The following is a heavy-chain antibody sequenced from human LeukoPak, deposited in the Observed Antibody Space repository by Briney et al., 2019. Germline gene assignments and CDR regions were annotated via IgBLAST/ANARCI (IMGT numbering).Heavy chain of an antibody. V-gene: IGHV4-4*07. CDR2: IYTSGST. D-gene: IGHD3-9*01. J-gene: IGHJ3*02. CDR3: ARGGWYDMLTGYYRDAFDI. CDR1: GGSISSYY. Sequence: SETLSLTCTVSGGSISSYYWSWIRQPAGKGLEWIGRIYTSGSTNYNPSLKSRVTMSVDTSKNQFSLKLSSVTAADTAVYYCARGGWYDMLTGYYRDAFDIWGQGTMVTVSS.